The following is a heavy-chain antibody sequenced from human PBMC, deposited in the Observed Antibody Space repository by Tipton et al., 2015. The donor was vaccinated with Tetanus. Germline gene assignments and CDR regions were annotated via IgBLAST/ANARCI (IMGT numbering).Heavy chain of an antibody. CDR3: ARDQARGARGWNYFDY. V-gene: IGHV4-31*03. CDR1: GGSISSGGYY. CDR2: IYNSGST. D-gene: IGHD1-26*01. J-gene: IGHJ4*02. Sequence: GLVKPSQTLSLICTVSGGSISSGGYYWSWIRQHPGKGLQWIADIYNSGSTYYNPSLKSRVTISVDTSKNQFSLKLNSVTAADTAVYYCARDQARGARGWNYFDYWGQGSLVTVSS.